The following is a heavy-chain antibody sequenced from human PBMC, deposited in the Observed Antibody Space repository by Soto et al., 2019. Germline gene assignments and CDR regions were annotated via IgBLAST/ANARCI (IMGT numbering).Heavy chain of an antibody. Sequence: QLQLQESGAGLVKPSQTLSLTCAVSGGSISSGDYSWSWIRQPPGKGLEWIGYIYHSVSTYYNPSLKRPVTISIDSSKNQFSLKLTSVTAADTSVYYCARGHDSNDNWGQGTLVTVSS. V-gene: IGHV4-30-2*01. D-gene: IGHD3-22*01. CDR2: IYHSVST. CDR3: ARGHDSNDN. CDR1: GGSISSGDYS. J-gene: IGHJ4*02.